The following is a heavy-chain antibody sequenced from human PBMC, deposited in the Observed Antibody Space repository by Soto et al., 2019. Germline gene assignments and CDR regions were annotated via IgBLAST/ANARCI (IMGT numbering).Heavy chain of an antibody. CDR1: GFPFINAW. Sequence: GGSLRLSCAASGFPFINAWINWVRQVPGKGLEWDGRAKSKDDGGSGDYAAPVKGRFVVSRDDSKDIVYLQMNSLKIDDTGVYYCTTDSRTTLPEIRFDYWGHGTQVIVSS. J-gene: IGHJ4*01. CDR2: AKSKDDGGSG. CDR3: TTDSRTTLPEIRFDY. V-gene: IGHV3-15*07. D-gene: IGHD1-26*01.